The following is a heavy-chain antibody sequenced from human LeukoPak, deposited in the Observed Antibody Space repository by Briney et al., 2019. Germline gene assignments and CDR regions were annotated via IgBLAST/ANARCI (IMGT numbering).Heavy chain of an antibody. CDR3: ARGILGLIPIDY. V-gene: IGHV3-53*01. J-gene: IGHJ4*02. Sequence: GGSLRLSCAASGFVVNSNYLAWVRQAPGEGLEWVSFMYSDNNIYYADSVKGRFTISRDNSKNAFYLQMNSLRVEDTAIYYCARGILGLIPIDYWGQGTLVTVSS. D-gene: IGHD1-26*01. CDR1: GFVVNSNY. CDR2: MYSDNNI.